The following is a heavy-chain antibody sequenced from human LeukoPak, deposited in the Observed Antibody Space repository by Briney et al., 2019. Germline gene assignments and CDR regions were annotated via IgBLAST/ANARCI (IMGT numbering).Heavy chain of an antibody. CDR3: ARDTTYYYGSGTGRD. CDR2: IKQDGSEK. Sequence: PGGSLRLSCAASGFTFSSYWMSWVRQAPGKGLEWVANIKQDGSEKYYVDSVKGRFTISRDNAKNSLYLQMNSLRAEDTAVYYCARDTTYYYGSGTGRDWGQGTLVTVSS. D-gene: IGHD3-10*01. J-gene: IGHJ4*02. CDR1: GFTFSSYW. V-gene: IGHV3-7*01.